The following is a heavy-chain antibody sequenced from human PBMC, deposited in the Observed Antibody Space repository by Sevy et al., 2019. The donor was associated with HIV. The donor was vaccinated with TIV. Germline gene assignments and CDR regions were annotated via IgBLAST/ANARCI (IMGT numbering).Heavy chain of an antibody. CDR3: ARASRSYYDSSGYPTPARAFDV. Sequence: GGSLRLSCAASGFTFSSYGMHWVRQAPGKGLEWVAVIWYAGSNKYYADSVKGRFTISRDNSKNTLYLQMNSLRAEDTAVYYCARASRSYYDSSGYPTPARAFDVWGQGTMVTVSS. D-gene: IGHD3-22*01. V-gene: IGHV3-33*01. CDR2: IWYAGSNK. J-gene: IGHJ3*01. CDR1: GFTFSSYG.